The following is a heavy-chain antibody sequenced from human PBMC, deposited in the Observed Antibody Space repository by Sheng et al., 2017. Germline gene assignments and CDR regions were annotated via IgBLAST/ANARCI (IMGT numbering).Heavy chain of an antibody. CDR1: GGTFSSYA. CDR3: AHTYYYGSGTHLGY. J-gene: IGHJ4*02. D-gene: IGHD3-10*01. CDR2: IIPILGIA. V-gene: IGHV1-69*04. Sequence: QVQLVQSGAEVKKPGSSVKVSCKASGGTFSSYAISWVRQAPGQGLEWMGGIIPILGIANYAQKFQGRVTITADKSTSTAYMELSSLRSEDTAVYYCAHTYYYGSGTHLGYWGQGTLVTVSS.